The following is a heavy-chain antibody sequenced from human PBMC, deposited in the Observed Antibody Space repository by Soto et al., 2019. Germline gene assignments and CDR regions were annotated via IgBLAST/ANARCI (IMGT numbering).Heavy chain of an antibody. CDR1: GFTFSSYA. CDR2: VSAGGDMT. V-gene: IGHV3-23*01. J-gene: IGHJ6*02. Sequence: DVQLLESGGHLVQPGGSLRLSCAASGFTFSSYAMSWVRQAPGKGLEWVSSVSAGGDMTYYSDSVKGRFTISRDNSNNALFLQMNSLIIDDTARYYWALGDRGGSGSPASYYYSGLDVWGQGNTVTVS. CDR3: ALGDRGGSGSPASYYYSGLDV. D-gene: IGHD3-10*01.